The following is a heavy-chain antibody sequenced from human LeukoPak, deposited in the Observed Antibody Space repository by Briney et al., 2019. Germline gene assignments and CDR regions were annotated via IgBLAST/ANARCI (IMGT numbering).Heavy chain of an antibody. CDR2: INQDGREK. CDR3: ARGVVVAPRSAFDI. Sequence: GGSLRLFCAASGFTFSSYWITWVRQAPGKGLEWVANINQDGREKCYVDSVKGRFTISRDNAKNSLSLQMSSLRVEDTAVYYCARGVVVAPRSAFDIWGQGTMVTVSS. V-gene: IGHV3-7*01. D-gene: IGHD2-2*01. J-gene: IGHJ3*02. CDR1: GFTFSSYW.